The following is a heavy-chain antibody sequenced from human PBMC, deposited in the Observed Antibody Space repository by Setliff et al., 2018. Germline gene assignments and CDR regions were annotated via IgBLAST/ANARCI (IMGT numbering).Heavy chain of an antibody. V-gene: IGHV3-15*07. Sequence: GGSLRLSCAGSGIDFTNAWMNWVRQAPGKGLEWVGRVKAEVDGGTIEYAAPVKGRFIISRDDSVRTLYLQMNSLKTEDTAVYYCTTLSVLVKRDSWGQGTMVTVSS. J-gene: IGHJ3*01. CDR2: VKAEVDGGTI. CDR3: TTLSVLVKRDS. CDR1: GIDFTNAW. D-gene: IGHD3-9*01.